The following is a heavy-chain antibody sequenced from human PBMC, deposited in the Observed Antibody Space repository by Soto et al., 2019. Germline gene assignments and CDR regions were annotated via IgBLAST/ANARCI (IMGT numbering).Heavy chain of an antibody. CDR3: TTAGFRGPPADFDY. CDR1: GFSFSNAW. CDR2: IKSKTNGGTT. J-gene: IGHJ4*02. V-gene: IGHV3-15*01. Sequence: EVLLVESGGGLVEPGGSLRLSCAASGFSFSNAWMSWVRQAPGKGLEWVGRIKSKTNGGTTEYAAPVKGRFAISRDDSKNTLYLQMNSLKTEDTAVYYCTTAGFRGPPADFDYWGQGTLVTVSS. D-gene: IGHD3-10*01.